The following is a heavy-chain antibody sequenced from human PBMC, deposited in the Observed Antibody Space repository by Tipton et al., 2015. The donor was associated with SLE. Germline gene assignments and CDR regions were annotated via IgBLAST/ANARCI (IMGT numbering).Heavy chain of an antibody. CDR2: IFTSGST. CDR1: GASVSSHY. CDR3: AGEFTNSWRFDY. J-gene: IGHJ4*02. V-gene: IGHV4-4*08. D-gene: IGHD6-13*01. Sequence: TLSLTCTVSGASVSSHYWNWIRQTPGKGLELIGYIFTSGSTYYNPSLKSRVTISVDTSKNQFSLKLTSVTAADTALYYCAGEFTNSWRFDYWGQGTLVTVSS.